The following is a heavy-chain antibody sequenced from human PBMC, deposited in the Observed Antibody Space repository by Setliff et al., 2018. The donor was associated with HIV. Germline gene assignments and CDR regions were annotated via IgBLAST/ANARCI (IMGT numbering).Heavy chain of an antibody. CDR2: LIPILGIA. Sequence: SVKVSCKASGGTFSSYAISWVRQAPGQGLEWMGGLIPILGIANYAQKFQGRVTITADKSTSTAYMELSSLRSEDTAVYYCARVGIQLWYPSYYYYYMDVWGKGTTVTVSS. D-gene: IGHD5-18*01. CDR1: GGTFSSYA. CDR3: ARVGIQLWYPSYYYYYMDV. J-gene: IGHJ6*03. V-gene: IGHV1-69*10.